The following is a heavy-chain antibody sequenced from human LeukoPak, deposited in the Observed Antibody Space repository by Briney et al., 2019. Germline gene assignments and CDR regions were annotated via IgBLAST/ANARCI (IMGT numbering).Heavy chain of an antibody. Sequence: GGSLRLSCAASGFTFDDYAMHWVRQAPGKGLVWVSRINSDGSSTSYADSVKGRFTISRDNAKNTLYLQMNSLRAEDTAVYYCARVLSKRYCSSTSCYSARLNWFDPWGQGTLVTVSS. J-gene: IGHJ5*02. CDR1: GFTFDDYA. V-gene: IGHV3-74*01. CDR2: INSDGSST. D-gene: IGHD2-2*01. CDR3: ARVLSKRYCSSTSCYSARLNWFDP.